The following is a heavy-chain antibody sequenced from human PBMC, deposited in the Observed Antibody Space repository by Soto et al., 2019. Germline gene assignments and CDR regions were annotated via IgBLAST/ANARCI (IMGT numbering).Heavy chain of an antibody. J-gene: IGHJ3*02. Sequence: QVQLQESGPGLVKPSETLSLTCSVSGAAIREYYWTWLRQPPGEGLGWIGHIYNTGRPNYSPSLKSRGTISVDKSKNQFSLTLSTVTAADTAVYFCARFLRRGSHWSAFDIGGQGTKVTVSP. CDR1: GAAIREYY. D-gene: IGHD3-3*01. CDR2: IYNTGRP. V-gene: IGHV4-59*01. CDR3: ARFLRRGSHWSAFDI.